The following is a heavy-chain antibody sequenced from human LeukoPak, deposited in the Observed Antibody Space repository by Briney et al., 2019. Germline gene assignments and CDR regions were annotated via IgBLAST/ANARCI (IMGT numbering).Heavy chain of an antibody. J-gene: IGHJ4*02. Sequence: GGSLRLSCAASGFTFSDYYMSWIRQAPGKGLEWVSYISSSGSTIYYVDSVKGRFTISRDNAKNSLYLQMNSLRAEDTAVYYCARDRGVTAISAGIDYWGQGTLVTVSS. CDR1: GFTFSDYY. CDR3: ARDRGVTAISAGIDY. V-gene: IGHV3-11*01. CDR2: ISSSGSTI. D-gene: IGHD2-21*02.